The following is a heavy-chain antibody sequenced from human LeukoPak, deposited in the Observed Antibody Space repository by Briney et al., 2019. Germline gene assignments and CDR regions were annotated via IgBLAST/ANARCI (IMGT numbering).Heavy chain of an antibody. V-gene: IGHV4-59*01. CDR1: GGSISSYY. CDR2: IYYSGST. J-gene: IGHJ3*02. Sequence: SETLSLTCTVSGGSISSYYWSWIRQPPGKGLEWIGYIYYSGSTSYNPSLKSRVTISVDTSKKQFSLKLSSVTAADTAYYYCARYIVSYPHDAFDIWGQGTMVTVSS. CDR3: ARYIVSYPHDAFDI. D-gene: IGHD1-26*01.